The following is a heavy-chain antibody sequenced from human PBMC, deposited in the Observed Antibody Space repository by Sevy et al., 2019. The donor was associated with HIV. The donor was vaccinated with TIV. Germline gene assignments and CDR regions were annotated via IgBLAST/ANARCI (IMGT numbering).Heavy chain of an antibody. CDR2: IRAENSGT. CDR3: VRDYAVAFDH. V-gene: IGHV3-48*04. D-gene: IGHD4-17*01. J-gene: IGHJ4*01. Sequence: GGSLRLSCVASEFDFRTYPMNWVRQAPGKGLEWISNIRAENSGTNYADSVKGRFTVSRDNAQNSLYLQMNSLRVEDSAVYYCVRDYAVAFDHWGHGVLVTVSS. CDR1: EFDFRTYP.